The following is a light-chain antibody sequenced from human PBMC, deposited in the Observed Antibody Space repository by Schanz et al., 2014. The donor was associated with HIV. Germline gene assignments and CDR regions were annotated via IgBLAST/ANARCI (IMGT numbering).Light chain of an antibody. CDR2: GNR. V-gene: IGLV1-40*01. CDR3: AAWDVNLNGPV. Sequence: QSVLTQPPSVSGAPGQRVTISCIGSTSNIGAGYDVHWYQHLPGTVPKLLIYGNRNRPSGVPDRFSGSKSGTSASLAISGLQSEDEADYYCAAWDVNLNGPVFGGGTKLTVL. J-gene: IGLJ2*01. CDR1: TSNIGAGYD.